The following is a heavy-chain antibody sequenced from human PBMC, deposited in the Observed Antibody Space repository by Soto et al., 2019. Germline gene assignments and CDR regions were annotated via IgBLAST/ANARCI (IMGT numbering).Heavy chain of an antibody. CDR3: ARDGWGSYYGSGSPFDY. J-gene: IGHJ4*02. CDR1: GFTLSSYW. CDR2: IKQDGSEK. Sequence: GGSLRLTCSASGFTLSSYWMSWVRQAPGKGLEWVANIKQDGSEKYYVDSVKGRFTISRDNAKNSLYLQMNSLRAEDTAVYYCARDGWGSYYGSGSPFDYWGQGTLVTVSS. D-gene: IGHD3-10*01. V-gene: IGHV3-7*03.